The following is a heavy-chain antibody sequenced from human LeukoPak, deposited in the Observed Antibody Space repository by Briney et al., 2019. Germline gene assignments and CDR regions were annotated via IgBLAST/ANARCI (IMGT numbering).Heavy chain of an antibody. CDR2: IYPGDSDT. CDR3: ARHVITYSSSPSGTYYYYYMDV. CDR1: GYSFTSYW. J-gene: IGHJ6*03. D-gene: IGHD6-6*01. V-gene: IGHV5-51*01. Sequence: GESLKISCKGSGYSFTSYWIGWVRQMPGKGLEWMGIIYPGDSDTRYSPSFQGQVTISADKSISTAYLQWSSLKASDTAMYYCARHVITYSSSPSGTYYYYYMDVWGKGTMVTVSS.